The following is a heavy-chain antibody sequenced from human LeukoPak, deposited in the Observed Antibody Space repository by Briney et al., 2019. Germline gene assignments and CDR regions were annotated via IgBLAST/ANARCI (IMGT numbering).Heavy chain of an antibody. CDR2: INWNGGRT. CDR3: ARGQLRDYVWGSYPLRDYYYMDV. J-gene: IGHJ6*03. D-gene: IGHD3-16*02. Sequence: PGGTLRLSCAASGFTFSSYGMSWVRQAPGKGLEWVSGINWNGGRTGYADSVKGRFSISRDNAKNSLYLQMNSLRAEDTALYYCARGQLRDYVWGSYPLRDYYYMDVWGKGTTVTVSS. CDR1: GFTFSSYG. V-gene: IGHV3-20*04.